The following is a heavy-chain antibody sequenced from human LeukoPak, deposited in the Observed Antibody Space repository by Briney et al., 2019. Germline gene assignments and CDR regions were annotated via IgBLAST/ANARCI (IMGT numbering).Heavy chain of an antibody. V-gene: IGHV4-61*02. CDR1: GGSISSGSYY. CDR2: IYTSGST. CDR3: ARSDYVWGSYRYLDY. Sequence: SHTLSLTCTVSGGSISSGSYYWSWIRQPAGKGLEWIGRIYTSGSTNYNPSLKSRVTISVDTSKNQFSLKLSSVTAADTAVYYCARSDYVWGSYRYLDYWGQGTLVTVSS. D-gene: IGHD3-16*02. J-gene: IGHJ4*02.